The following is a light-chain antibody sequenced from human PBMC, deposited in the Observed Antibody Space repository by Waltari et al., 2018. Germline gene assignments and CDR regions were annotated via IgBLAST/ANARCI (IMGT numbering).Light chain of an antibody. V-gene: IGKV1-5*03. J-gene: IGKJ1*01. CDR3: QQYVNYWT. CDR2: ETS. Sequence: DIQMTQSPSTPSASVGDRVTITCRASQSVNRWLAWYQQKPGKAPELLIYETSNLESGVPSRFSGSGSGKEFTLTISSLQPDDFGTYYCQQYVNYWTFGQGTKVEIK. CDR1: QSVNRW.